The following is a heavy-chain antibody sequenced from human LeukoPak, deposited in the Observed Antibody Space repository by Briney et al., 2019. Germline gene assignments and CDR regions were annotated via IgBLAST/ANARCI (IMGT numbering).Heavy chain of an antibody. Sequence: AETLSLTCTVSGGSITSNGYYWGWVCQPPGKGREQIESSYYSGSTYYNPSLKSRVTISVDTSKNQFSLKLSSVTAADTAVYYCARMRTRVVTLFDYWGQGTLVTVSS. CDR3: ARMRTRVVTLFDY. CDR1: GGSITSNGYY. V-gene: IGHV4-39*01. D-gene: IGHD2-21*02. J-gene: IGHJ4*02. CDR2: SYYSGST.